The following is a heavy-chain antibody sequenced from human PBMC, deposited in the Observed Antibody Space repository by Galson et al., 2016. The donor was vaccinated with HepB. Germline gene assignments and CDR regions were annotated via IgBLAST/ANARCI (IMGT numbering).Heavy chain of an antibody. CDR2: IYASGTT. Sequence: TLSLTCTVSGYSIRTGGYYWSWIRQPAGKGLEWIGHIYASGTTNYSPSLRSRVTISVDTSKNHFSLSLTSATAADTAIYYCSRGEGDCTGGTCYSFDPWGQGARATVSS. V-gene: IGHV4-61*09. CDR1: GYSIRTGGYY. D-gene: IGHD2-8*02. J-gene: IGHJ5*02. CDR3: SRGEGDCTGGTCYSFDP.